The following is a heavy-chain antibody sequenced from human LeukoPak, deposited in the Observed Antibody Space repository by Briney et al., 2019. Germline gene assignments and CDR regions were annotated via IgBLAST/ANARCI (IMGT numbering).Heavy chain of an antibody. Sequence: GGSLRLSCAASGFTFSSYAMSWVRQAPGKGLEWVSAISGSGGSTYYADSVKGRFTISRDNAKNSLYLQMNSLRAEDTAVYYCARRHDYSNYPDYWGQGTLVTVSS. J-gene: IGHJ4*02. V-gene: IGHV3-23*01. CDR1: GFTFSSYA. D-gene: IGHD4-11*01. CDR3: ARRHDYSNYPDY. CDR2: ISGSGGST.